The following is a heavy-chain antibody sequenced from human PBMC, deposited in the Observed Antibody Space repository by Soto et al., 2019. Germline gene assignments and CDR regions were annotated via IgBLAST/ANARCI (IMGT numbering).Heavy chain of an antibody. Sequence: QITLKESGPTLLKPTQTLTLTCTFSGCSLRTPGVGVGWIRQPPGKALEWLVFNFWNDDRRYSPSLKTRLTVSKDTSRNQVVLRVTNMGPEDTATYFCARSIHSSGYYYFDYWGQGILVTVSS. CDR1: GCSLRTPGVG. CDR2: NFWNDDR. D-gene: IGHD6-19*01. CDR3: ARSIHSSGYYYFDY. V-gene: IGHV2-5*01. J-gene: IGHJ4*02.